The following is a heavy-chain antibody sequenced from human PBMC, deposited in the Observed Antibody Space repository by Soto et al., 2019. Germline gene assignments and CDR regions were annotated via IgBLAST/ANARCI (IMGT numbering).Heavy chain of an antibody. CDR3: ARDNGYSYGYTLDH. D-gene: IGHD5-18*01. V-gene: IGHV4-39*07. Sequence: SETLSLTCTVSGASISTSSSYYWGWIRQPPGKGLEWIGSIYYSGSTNYNPSLKSRVTISVDTSKNQFSLKLSSVTAADTAVYYCARDNGYSYGYTLDHWGQGTLVTVSS. CDR2: IYYSGST. J-gene: IGHJ4*01. CDR1: GASISTSSSYY.